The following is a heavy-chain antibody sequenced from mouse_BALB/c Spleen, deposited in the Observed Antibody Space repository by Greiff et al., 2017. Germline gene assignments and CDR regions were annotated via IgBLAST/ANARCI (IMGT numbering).Heavy chain of an antibody. CDR2: INSNGGST. CDR3: AREKAYYYFDY. J-gene: IGHJ2*01. V-gene: IGHV5-6-3*01. CDR1: GFTFSSYG. Sequence: DVMLVESGGGLVQPGGSLKLSCAASGFTFSSYGMSWVRQTPDKRLELVATINSNGGSTYYPDSVKGRFTISRDNAKNTLYLQMSSLKSEDTAMYYCAREKAYYYFDYWGQGTTLTVSS.